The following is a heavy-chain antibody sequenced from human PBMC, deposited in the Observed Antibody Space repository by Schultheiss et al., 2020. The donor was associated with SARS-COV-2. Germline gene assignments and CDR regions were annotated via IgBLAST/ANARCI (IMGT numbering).Heavy chain of an antibody. CDR2: IKQDGSEK. CDR3: ARSPIAVAGTRYNWFDP. D-gene: IGHD6-19*01. J-gene: IGHJ5*02. CDR1: GFTFSSYW. Sequence: GESLKISCAASGFTFSSYWMSWVRQAPGKGLEWVANIKQDGSEKYYVDSVKGRFIISRDNAKNSLYLQMNSLRAEDTAVYYCARSPIAVAGTRYNWFDPWGQGTLVTVSS. V-gene: IGHV3-7*03.